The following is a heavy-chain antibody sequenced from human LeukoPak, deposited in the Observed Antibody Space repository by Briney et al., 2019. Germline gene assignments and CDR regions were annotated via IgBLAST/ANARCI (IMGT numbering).Heavy chain of an antibody. CDR3: AREGGYCSGGSCRYFDY. D-gene: IGHD2-15*01. CDR1: GFTFSSYS. J-gene: IGHJ4*02. CDR2: ISSSSYI. V-gene: IGHV3-21*01. Sequence: GGSLRLSCAASGFTFSSYSMNWVRQAPGKGLEWVSSISSSSYIYYADSVKGRFTISRDNAKNSLYLQMNSLRAEDTAVYYCAREGGYCSGGSCRYFDYWGQGTLVTVSS.